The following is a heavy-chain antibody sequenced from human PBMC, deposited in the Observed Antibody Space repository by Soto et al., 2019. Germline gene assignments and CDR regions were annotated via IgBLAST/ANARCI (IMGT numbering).Heavy chain of an antibody. CDR3: ARSQGGMLYNSYFDF. V-gene: IGHV2-70*13. CDR2: IDWDGDR. CDR1: GFTLGTTGLS. D-gene: IGHD2-8*01. Sequence: SGPTLVNPTQTLTLTCTFSGFTLGTTGLSVNWIRQAPGKALEWLAVIDWDGDRFYSASLRTRLSISKDTSKNEVVLTMTNMDPVDTATYFCARSQGGMLYNSYFDFWGQGTLVTVSS. J-gene: IGHJ4*02.